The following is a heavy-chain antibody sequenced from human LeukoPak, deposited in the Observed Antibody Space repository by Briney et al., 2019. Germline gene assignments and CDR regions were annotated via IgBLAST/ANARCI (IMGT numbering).Heavy chain of an antibody. J-gene: IGHJ4*02. D-gene: IGHD2-15*01. CDR2: INADDFRT. CDR1: GFTFSTYA. V-gene: IGHV3-23*01. Sequence: PGGSLRLSCAASGFTFSTYAMSWVRQAPGKGLEWVSGINADDFRTYYADSVKGRFTISTDNSKNALYLQMNSLRAEDTAVYYCAKDRIGGTYYYFDYWGQGTLVTVSS. CDR3: AKDRIGGTYYYFDY.